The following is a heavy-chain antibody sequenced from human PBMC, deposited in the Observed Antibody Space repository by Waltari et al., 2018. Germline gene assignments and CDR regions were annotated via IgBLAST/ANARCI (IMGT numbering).Heavy chain of an antibody. V-gene: IGHV3-30-3*01. J-gene: IGHJ4*02. D-gene: IGHD3-9*01. CDR1: GFTFSSYA. Sequence: QVQLVESGGGVVQPGRSLRLSCAASGFTFSSYAMHWVRQAPGKGREWLAVISYDGSNKYYADSVKGRFTISRDNSKNTLYLQMNSLRAEDTAVYYCARASALTGFGLDYWGQGTLVTVSS. CDR3: ARASALTGFGLDY. CDR2: ISYDGSNK.